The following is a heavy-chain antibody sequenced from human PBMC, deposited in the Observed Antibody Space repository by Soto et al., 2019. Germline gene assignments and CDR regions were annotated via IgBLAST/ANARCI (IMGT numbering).Heavy chain of an antibody. CDR2: ISYDGSNK. CDR1: GFTFSSYA. Sequence: QVQLVESGGGVVQPGRSLRLSCAASGFTFSSYAMHWVRQAPGKGLEWVAVISYDGSNKYYADSVKGRFTISRDNSKNTLYLQMNSLRAEDTAVYYCARGSGSYRNAVGHFDYWGQGTLVTVSS. CDR3: ARGSGSYRNAVGHFDY. J-gene: IGHJ4*02. V-gene: IGHV3-30-3*01. D-gene: IGHD1-26*01.